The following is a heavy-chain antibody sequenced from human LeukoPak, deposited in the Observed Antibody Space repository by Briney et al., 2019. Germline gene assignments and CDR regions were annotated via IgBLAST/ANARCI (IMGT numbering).Heavy chain of an antibody. V-gene: IGHV3-7*01. CDR1: GFTFSSYC. CDR2: IGQDGSVK. J-gene: IGHJ4*02. CDR3: GNQCSGGICPEN. Sequence: GGSLRLSCAASGFTFSSYCMSWVRQAPGKGLEWVGNIGQDGSVKNYADSVKGRFTISRDNAKNSVFLQMNSLRAEDTAFYYCGNQCSGGICPENWGRGTLVTVSS. D-gene: IGHD2-15*01.